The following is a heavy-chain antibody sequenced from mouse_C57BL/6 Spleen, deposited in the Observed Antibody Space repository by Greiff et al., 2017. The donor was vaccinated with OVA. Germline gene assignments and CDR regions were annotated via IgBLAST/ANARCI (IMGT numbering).Heavy chain of an antibody. CDR1: GYTFTDYE. CDR2: IDPETGGT. D-gene: IGHD2-10*02. V-gene: IGHV1-15*01. Sequence: VKLVESGAELVRPGASVTLSCKASGYTFTDYEMHWVKQTPVHGLEWIGAIDPETGGTAYNQKFKGKAILTADKSSSTAYMELRSLTSEDSAVYYCTRPRNYFDYWGQGTTLTVSS. J-gene: IGHJ2*01. CDR3: TRPRNYFDY.